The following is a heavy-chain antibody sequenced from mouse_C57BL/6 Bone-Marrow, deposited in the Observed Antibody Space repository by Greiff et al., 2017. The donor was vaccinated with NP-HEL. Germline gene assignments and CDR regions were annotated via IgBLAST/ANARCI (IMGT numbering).Heavy chain of an antibody. V-gene: IGHV1-15*01. J-gene: IGHJ3*01. Sequence: LVESGAELVRPGASVTLSCKASGYTFTDYEMHWVKQTPVHGLEWIGAFDPETGGTAYNQKFKGKAILTADKSSSTAYMELRSLTSEDSAVYYCTRWGYGSSSWFAYWGQGTLVTVSA. CDR1: GYTFTDYE. D-gene: IGHD1-1*01. CDR2: FDPETGGT. CDR3: TRWGYGSSSWFAY.